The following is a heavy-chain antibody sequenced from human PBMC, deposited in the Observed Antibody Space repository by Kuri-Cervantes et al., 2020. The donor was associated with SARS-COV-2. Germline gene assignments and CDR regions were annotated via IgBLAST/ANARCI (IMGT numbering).Heavy chain of an antibody. V-gene: IGHV3-15*01. J-gene: IGHJ6*03. CDR1: GFTFIYAW. CDR2: IKSKTDGETK. D-gene: IGHD2-8*02. Sequence: GGSLRLSCEASGFTFIYAWMTWVRQVPGKGLEWVGLIKSKTDGETKDYAAHVKGRFSVSRDDSKKTVYLEMNNLKTEDTGVYYCATEINYHVLVYQYLAVWGKGTTVTVSS. CDR3: ATEINYHVLVYQYLAV.